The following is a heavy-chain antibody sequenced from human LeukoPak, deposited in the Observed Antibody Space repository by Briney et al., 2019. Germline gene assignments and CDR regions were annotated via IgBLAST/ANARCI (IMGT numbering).Heavy chain of an antibody. D-gene: IGHD3-16*02. J-gene: IGHJ6*03. V-gene: IGHV3-11*04. CDR3: ARVRYKDYYYMDV. CDR2: ISPGGQTT. CDR1: GFTFSDYH. Sequence: GGSLRLSCAASGFTFSDYHMNWIRQAPGKGLEWISYISPGGQTTYFADSVKGRVTLSRDNAKNSLYLQMNSLTAEDTAVYYCARVRYKDYYYMDVWGKGTTVTVSS.